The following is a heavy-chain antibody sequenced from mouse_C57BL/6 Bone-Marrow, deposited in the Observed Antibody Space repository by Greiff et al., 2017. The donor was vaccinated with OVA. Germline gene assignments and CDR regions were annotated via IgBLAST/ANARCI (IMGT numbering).Heavy chain of an antibody. CDR3: TREATSVVERDEVAY. CDR1: GYTFTDYE. V-gene: IGHV1-15*01. J-gene: IGHJ3*01. CDR2: IDPETGGT. D-gene: IGHD1-1*01. Sequence: QVHVKQSGAELVRPGASVTLSCKASGYTFTDYEMHWVKQTPVHGLEWIGAIDPETGGTAYNQKFKGKAILTADKSSSTAYMELRSLTSEESAVYFCTREATSVVERDEVAYWGQGTLVTVSA.